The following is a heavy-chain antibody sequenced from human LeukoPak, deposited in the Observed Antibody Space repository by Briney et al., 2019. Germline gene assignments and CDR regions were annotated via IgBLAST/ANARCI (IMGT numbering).Heavy chain of an antibody. CDR2: IYHSGST. J-gene: IGHJ6*03. D-gene: IGHD1-1*01. V-gene: IGHV4-38-2*01. CDR1: GYSISSGYY. CDR3: ARVFPTGHYYYMDV. Sequence: SETLSLTCAVSGYSISSGYYWGWIRQPPGKGLEWIGSIYHSGSTYYNPSLKSRVTISVDTSKNQFSLKLNSVTAADTAVYYCARVFPTGHYYYMDVWGKGTTVTVSS.